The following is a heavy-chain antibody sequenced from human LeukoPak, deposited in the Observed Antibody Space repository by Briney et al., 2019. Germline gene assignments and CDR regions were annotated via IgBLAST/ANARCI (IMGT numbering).Heavy chain of an antibody. J-gene: IGHJ4*02. CDR1: GYTFISYG. CDR2: ISAYNGNT. Sequence: ASVKVSCKASGYTFISYGITWVRQAPGQGLEWMGWISAYNGNTNYAQKLQGRVTMTTDTSTSTAYMELRSLRSDDTAVYYCATRIVGATTEPDYWGQGTLVTVSS. V-gene: IGHV1-18*01. CDR3: ATRIVGATTEPDY. D-gene: IGHD1-26*01.